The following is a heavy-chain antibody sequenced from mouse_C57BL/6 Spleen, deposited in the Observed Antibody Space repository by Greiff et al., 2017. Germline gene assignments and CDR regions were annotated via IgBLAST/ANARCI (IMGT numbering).Heavy chain of an antibody. Sequence: EVKLVESGGGLVKPGGSLKLSCAASGFTFSDYGMHWVRQAPGKGLEWVAYISSGSSTIYYADTVKGRFTISRDNAKNTLFLQMTSLRSEDTAMYYCARPHYGGYFDVWGTGTTVTVSS. V-gene: IGHV5-17*01. J-gene: IGHJ1*03. CDR3: ARPHYGGYFDV. CDR1: GFTFSDYG. D-gene: IGHD1-1*02. CDR2: ISSGSSTI.